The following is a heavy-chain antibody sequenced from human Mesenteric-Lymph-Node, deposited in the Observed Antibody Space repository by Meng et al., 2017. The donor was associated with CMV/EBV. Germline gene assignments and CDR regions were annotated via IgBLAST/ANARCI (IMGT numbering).Heavy chain of an antibody. V-gene: IGHV3-30*02. CDR1: GFTFSSYG. D-gene: IGHD2-15*01. J-gene: IGHJ3*02. Sequence: GGSLRLSCAASGFTFSSYGMHWVRQAPGKGLEWVAFIRYDGSNKYYADSVKGRFTISRDNSKNTLYLQMNSLRAEDTAVYYCASGGSSLGGDAFDIWGQGTMVTVSS. CDR2: IRYDGSNK. CDR3: ASGGSSLGGDAFDI.